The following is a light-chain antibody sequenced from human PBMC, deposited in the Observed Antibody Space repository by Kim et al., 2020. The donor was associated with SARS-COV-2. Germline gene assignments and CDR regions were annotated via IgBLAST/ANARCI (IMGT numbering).Light chain of an antibody. CDR1: QSVSSNY. Sequence: EIVLTQSPGTLSLSPGERATLSCRASQSVSSNYLAWYQQKAGQAPRLLIYGGSSRATGIPDRFSGSGSGTDFTLTISRLEPEDFGVYYCQQYGDSPLTFGGGTKVGIK. CDR3: QQYGDSPLT. CDR2: GGS. J-gene: IGKJ4*01. V-gene: IGKV3-20*01.